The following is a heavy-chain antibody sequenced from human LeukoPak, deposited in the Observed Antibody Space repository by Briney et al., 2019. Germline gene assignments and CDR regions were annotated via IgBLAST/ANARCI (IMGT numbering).Heavy chain of an antibody. CDR3: AXDQALVPIH. V-gene: IGHV3-74*01. D-gene: IGHD6-6*01. J-gene: IGHJ4*02. CDR1: GFSFRGYW. CDR2: INTDGTIT. Sequence: GGSLRLSCAASGFSFRGYWMYWVRQAPGKGLVWVSHINTDGTITAYADSVRGRFTISRDNARNTLYLQLNTLRAEDTALYYCAXDQALVPIHWGQGTLVTVSS.